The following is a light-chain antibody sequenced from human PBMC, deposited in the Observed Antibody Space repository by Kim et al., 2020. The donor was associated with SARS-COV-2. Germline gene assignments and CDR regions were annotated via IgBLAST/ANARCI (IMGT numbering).Light chain of an antibody. V-gene: IGLV4-69*01. CDR2: VNSDGSH. CDR1: SGHSSYA. Sequence: QLVLTQSPSASASLGDSVKLTCTLSSGHSSYAIAWHQQQPEKGPRYLMKVNSDGSHSKGDGIPDRFSGSSSGAERYLTISSLQSEDEADYYCQTWGTGVGVFGGGTKLTVL. J-gene: IGLJ3*02. CDR3: QTWGTGVGV.